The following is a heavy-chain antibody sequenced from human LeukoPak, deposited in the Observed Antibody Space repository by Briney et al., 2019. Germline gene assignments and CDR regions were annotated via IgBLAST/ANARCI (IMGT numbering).Heavy chain of an antibody. CDR3: ARGRTNSYFDRYYYFDY. CDR2: MNPNSGNT. D-gene: IGHD2-21*02. J-gene: IGHJ4*02. CDR1: GYTFTSYD. Sequence: ASVKVSCKASGYTFTSYDINWVRQATGQGLEWMGWMNPNSGNTGYAQKFQGRVTTTRNTSISTAYMELSSLRSEDTAVYYCARGRTNSYFDRYYYFDYWGQGTLVTVSS. V-gene: IGHV1-8*01.